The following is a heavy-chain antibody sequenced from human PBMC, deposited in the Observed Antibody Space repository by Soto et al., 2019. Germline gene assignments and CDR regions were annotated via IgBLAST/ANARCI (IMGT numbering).Heavy chain of an antibody. J-gene: IGHJ6*02. CDR3: AVLGYDFWSGHHYYCGMDV. CDR2: IVVGSGNT. Sequence: QMQLVQSGPEVKKPGTSVKVSCKASGFTFTSSAVQWVRQARGQRLEWIGWIVVGSGNTNYAQKFQERVTITRDMSTSTAYMELSSLRSEDTAVYYCAVLGYDFWSGHHYYCGMDVWGQGTTVTVSS. CDR1: GFTFTSSA. V-gene: IGHV1-58*01. D-gene: IGHD3-3*01.